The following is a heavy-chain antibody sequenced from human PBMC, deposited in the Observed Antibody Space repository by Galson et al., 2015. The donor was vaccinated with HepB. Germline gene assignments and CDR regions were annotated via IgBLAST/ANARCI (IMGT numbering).Heavy chain of an antibody. J-gene: IGHJ3*02. CDR2: IEQDGSDK. V-gene: IGHV3-7*03. D-gene: IGHD3-10*01. Sequence: SLRLSCAVSGFTISNYYMSWVRQAPGKGLEWVANIEQDGSDKYYVDSVEGRFTIPRDNAKNSLYLQMNSLRVEDTAVYHCVRESIWFGKDDAFDMWGQGTMVTVSS. CDR1: GFTISNYY. CDR3: VRESIWFGKDDAFDM.